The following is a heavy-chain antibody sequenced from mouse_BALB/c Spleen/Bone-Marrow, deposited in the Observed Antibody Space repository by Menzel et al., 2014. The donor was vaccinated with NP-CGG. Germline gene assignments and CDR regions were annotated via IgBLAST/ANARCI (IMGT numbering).Heavy chain of an antibody. J-gene: IGHJ3*01. CDR2: IDPETGGT. Sequence: VQLQQSGAELVRPGASVTLSCKAAGFTFTDYEMHWVKQTPVHGLEWIGGIDPETGGTAYNQKFQGKATLTADTSSNTAYMGPRSLTSEDSAVYFGTSLAPFYRFDAGFAYWGQGTLVTVSA. CDR3: TSLAPFYRFDAGFAY. CDR1: GFTFTDYE. D-gene: IGHD2-14*01. V-gene: IGHV1-15*01.